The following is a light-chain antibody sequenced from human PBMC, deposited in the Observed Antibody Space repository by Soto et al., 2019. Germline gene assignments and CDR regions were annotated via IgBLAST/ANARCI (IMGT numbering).Light chain of an antibody. CDR3: QQYNDWPLT. V-gene: IGKV3-20*01. J-gene: IGKJ4*01. CDR2: GTS. CDR1: QSVSYSY. Sequence: EIVLTQSPATLSLSPGERATLSCRASQSVSYSYLAWYQQKPGQAPRLLMYGTSSRATGIPDRFRGSGSGTEFTLTIISLQSEDSAVYYCQQYNDWPLTFGGGTKVEIK.